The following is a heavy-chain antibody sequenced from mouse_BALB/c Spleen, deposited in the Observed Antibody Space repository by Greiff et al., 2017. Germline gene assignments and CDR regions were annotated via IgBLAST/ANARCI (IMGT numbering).Heavy chain of an antibody. CDR2: ISYSGST. J-gene: IGHJ4*01. Sequence: DVKLQESGPSLVKPSQTLSLTCSVTGDSITSGYWNWIRKFPGNKLEYMGYISYSGSTYYNPSLKSRISITRDTSKNQYYLQLNSVTTEDTATYYCARYTTTVVNAMDYWGQGTSVTVSS. V-gene: IGHV3-8*02. CDR1: GDSITSGY. D-gene: IGHD1-1*01. CDR3: ARYTTTVVNAMDY.